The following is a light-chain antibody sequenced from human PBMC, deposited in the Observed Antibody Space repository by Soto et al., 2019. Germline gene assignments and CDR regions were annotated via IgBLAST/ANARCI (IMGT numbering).Light chain of an antibody. CDR3: QSYDSTLSARYV. V-gene: IGLV1-44*01. CDR1: SSNIGSTT. CDR2: SNS. Sequence: QSVLTQPPSASGAPGQGVTISCSGTSSNIGSTTVNWYQQVPGTAPKLLIHSNSQRPSGVPDRFSGSRSGTSASLAISGLQAEDEGDYYCQSYDSTLSARYVFGTGTKVTVL. J-gene: IGLJ1*01.